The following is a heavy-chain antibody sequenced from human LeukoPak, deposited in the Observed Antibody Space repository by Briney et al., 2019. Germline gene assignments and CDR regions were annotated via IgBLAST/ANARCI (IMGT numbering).Heavy chain of an antibody. CDR3: ARQLYSSATV. V-gene: IGHV4-39*01. J-gene: IGHJ6*02. CDR1: GGPIRSSGYF. Sequence: PSWTLALSCTVSGGPIRSSGYFLGLIRQARGNGLEWIGNIYYSGSTYYNPSLKSRVTISLDTSKNQFSLQLSSVTVADTAVYYCARQLYSSATVWGQGTTVTVSS. D-gene: IGHD6-25*01. CDR2: IYYSGST.